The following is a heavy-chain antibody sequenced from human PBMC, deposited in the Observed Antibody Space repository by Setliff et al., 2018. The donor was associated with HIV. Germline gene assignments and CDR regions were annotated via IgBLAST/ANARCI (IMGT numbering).Heavy chain of an antibody. V-gene: IGHV4-59*11. CDR1: GGYITGHY. Sequence: SETLSLTSTVSGGYITGHYWSWIRQPPGKGLEWNVYIHYSGSSNYNPSLKSRVRISLDTSKKQVSLKRNSVTAADTDVYCCARGLSIFGVATPGFYSFMDVWCKGTTVTVSS. CDR2: IHYSGSS. CDR3: ARGLSIFGVATPGFYSFMDV. D-gene: IGHD3-3*01. J-gene: IGHJ6*03.